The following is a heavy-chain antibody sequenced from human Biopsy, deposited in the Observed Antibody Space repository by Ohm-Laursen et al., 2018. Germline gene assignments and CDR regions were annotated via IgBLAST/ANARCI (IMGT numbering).Heavy chain of an antibody. Sequence: SSLRLSCSAPGFTFSSYGMHWVRQAPGKGLEWVAVISYDGSNKYYADSVKGRFTISRDNSKNTLYLQMNSLRAEDTAVYYCARGGLNYWYFDLWGRGTLVTVSS. CDR3: ARGGLNYWYFDL. CDR2: ISYDGSNK. J-gene: IGHJ2*01. CDR1: GFTFSSYG. D-gene: IGHD1-26*01. V-gene: IGHV3-30*03.